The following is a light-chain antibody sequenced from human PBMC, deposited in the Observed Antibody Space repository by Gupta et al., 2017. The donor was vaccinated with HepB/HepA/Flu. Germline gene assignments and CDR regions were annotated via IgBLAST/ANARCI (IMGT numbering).Light chain of an antibody. CDR1: QSISSN. CDR2: GGS. J-gene: IGKJ1*01. V-gene: IGKV3-15*01. CDR3: QQYKALRWT. Sequence: EIVMTQSPATLSVSPGDRATLSCRASQSISSNLAWYQQKPGQAPRLLMYGGSTRATGIPARFGGSGSGTEFTLTISSLQPEDFAVYYCQQYKALRWTFGQGAKVEIK.